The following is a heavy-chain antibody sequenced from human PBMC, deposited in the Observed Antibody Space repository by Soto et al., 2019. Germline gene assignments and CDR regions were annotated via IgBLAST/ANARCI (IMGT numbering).Heavy chain of an antibody. Sequence: PSETLSLTCAVSGGSISSGGYSWSWIRQPPGKGLEWIGYIYHSGSTYYNPSLKSRVTISVDRSKNQFSLKLSSVTAADTAVYYCASSTGANDYWGQGTLVTVSS. CDR1: GGSISSGGYS. V-gene: IGHV4-30-2*01. CDR2: IYHSGST. D-gene: IGHD1-26*01. J-gene: IGHJ4*02. CDR3: ASSTGANDY.